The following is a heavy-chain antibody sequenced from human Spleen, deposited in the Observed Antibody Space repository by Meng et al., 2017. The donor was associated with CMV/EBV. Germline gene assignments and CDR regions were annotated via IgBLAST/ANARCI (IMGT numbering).Heavy chain of an antibody. D-gene: IGHD4-11*01. CDR2: VCSGGEI. CDR1: GLSVSDTF. Sequence: GGSLRLSCAASGLSVSDTFMRWLRQAPGKGLGWLLIVCSGGEIYYADSVKDRFTIPRDRSKNTVSLQMFNLRADDTAVYYCAGSNAYKRSMFVSWGQGTLVTVSS. V-gene: IGHV3-53*01. CDR3: AGSNAYKRSMFVS. J-gene: IGHJ4*02.